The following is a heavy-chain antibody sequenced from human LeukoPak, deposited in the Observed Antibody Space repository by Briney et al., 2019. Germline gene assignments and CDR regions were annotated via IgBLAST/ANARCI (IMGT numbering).Heavy chain of an antibody. CDR1: GVSISAYY. Sequence: SETLSLTCSVSGVSISAYYWSWIRQPAGKGLEWIGCIYPGESIYASENTNYNPSLKSRVSMSGDTSKNQVSLKLSSVTAADTAVYYCARGDRSVGDAYYFDYWGQGTLVTVSS. CDR2: IYASENT. J-gene: IGHJ4*02. CDR3: ARGDRSVGDAYYFDY. D-gene: IGHD1-26*01. V-gene: IGHV4-4*07.